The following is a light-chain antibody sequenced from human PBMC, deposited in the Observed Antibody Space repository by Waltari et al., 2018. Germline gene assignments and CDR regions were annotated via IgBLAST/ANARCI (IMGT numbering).Light chain of an antibody. CDR2: ATS. CDR3: LISFGGAEEI. Sequence: QAVVTQEPSLTVSPGGTVTLTCASSTGPVTRGHYPYWFQQKPGQAPRTLIYATSNKHSWTPVRVSGSLLGGKAALTLSGAQPEDEADYYCLISFGGAEEIFGGGTKLTVL. V-gene: IGLV7-46*01. CDR1: TGPVTRGHY. J-gene: IGLJ2*01.